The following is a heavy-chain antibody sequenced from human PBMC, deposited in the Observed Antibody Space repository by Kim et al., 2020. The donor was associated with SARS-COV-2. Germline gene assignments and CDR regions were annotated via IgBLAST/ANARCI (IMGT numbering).Heavy chain of an antibody. D-gene: IGHD1-26*01. Sequence: GGSLRLSCAASGFTFSTYTMNWVRQAPGKGLEWVSSLSSGSIYIHYAASVKGRFTISRDDARNSLYLQMNSLRAEDTAVYYCAREGGNYYAFDYWGQGTLVTVSS. J-gene: IGHJ4*02. CDR1: GFTFSTYT. CDR3: AREGGNYYAFDY. CDR2: LSSGSIYI. V-gene: IGHV3-21*01.